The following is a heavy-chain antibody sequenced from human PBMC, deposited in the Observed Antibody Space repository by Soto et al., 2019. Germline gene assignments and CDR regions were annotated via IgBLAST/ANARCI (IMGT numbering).Heavy chain of an antibody. D-gene: IGHD3-3*01. J-gene: IGHJ3*01. Sequence: GSLRLSCTASGFLFSSYGLHWARQAPGKGLEWVGIVSYDGSDSYYADSVKGRFTISRDNSNKTMSLQMNSLRTEDTALYYCATFGIYDFWSGYLHRDAFDVWGQGTMVTV. V-gene: IGHV3-30*03. CDR3: ATFGIYDFWSGYLHRDAFDV. CDR2: VSYDGSDS. CDR1: GFLFSSYG.